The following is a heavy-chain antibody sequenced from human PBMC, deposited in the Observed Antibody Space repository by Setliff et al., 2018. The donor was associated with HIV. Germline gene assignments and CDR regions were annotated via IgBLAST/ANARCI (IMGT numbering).Heavy chain of an antibody. J-gene: IGHJ4*02. V-gene: IGHV4-30-4*08. CDR1: GGSIGSDDYY. Sequence: SETLSLTCTVSGGSIGSDDYYWTWIRQPPGKGLELIGYIFYTGNTYYSPSLENRLTRSVDTSKNQFSLKLRSVTAADTAVYYCARNAYESNGYFDSLVQGTLVTVSS. CDR2: IFYTGNT. CDR3: ARNAYESNGYFDS. D-gene: IGHD3-22*01.